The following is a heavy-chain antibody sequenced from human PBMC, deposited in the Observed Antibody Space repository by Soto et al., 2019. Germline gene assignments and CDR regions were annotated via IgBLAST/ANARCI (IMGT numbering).Heavy chain of an antibody. CDR2: INAANGKT. V-gene: IGHV1-3*01. CDR3: ARFYDILTP. CDR1: GYTFTNFA. D-gene: IGHD3-9*01. Sequence: GASVKVSCKASGYTFTNFAMHWVRQAPGQRLEWMGWINAANGKTKYLQKFQGRVTITRDTSASTAYMELSSLRSEDTAVYYCARFYDILTPWGQGTLVTVSS. J-gene: IGHJ5*02.